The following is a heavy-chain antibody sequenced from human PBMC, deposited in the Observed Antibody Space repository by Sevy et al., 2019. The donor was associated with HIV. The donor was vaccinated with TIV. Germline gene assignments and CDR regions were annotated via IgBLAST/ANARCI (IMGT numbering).Heavy chain of an antibody. J-gene: IGHJ4*02. D-gene: IGHD6-13*01. Sequence: ASVKVSCKASGFTFTSSAVQWVRQARGQRLEWIGWIVVGSGNTNYAQKFQERVTITRDMSTSTAYMELSSLRSEDTAVYYCVAVGGIAAAGSSFPSDYWGQGTLVTVSS. V-gene: IGHV1-58*01. CDR1: GFTFTSSA. CDR3: VAVGGIAAAGSSFPSDY. CDR2: IVVGSGNT.